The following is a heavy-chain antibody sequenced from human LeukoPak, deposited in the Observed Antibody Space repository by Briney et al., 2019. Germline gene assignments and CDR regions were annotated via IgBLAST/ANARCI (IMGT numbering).Heavy chain of an antibody. J-gene: IGHJ5*02. CDR3: ARDTLIYGSGVNWFDP. V-gene: IGHV3-30*04. D-gene: IGHD3-10*01. CDR1: GFTFGDYP. Sequence: PGRSLRLSCTASGFTFGDYPMHWVRQAPGKGLEWVAVISEDGRNKYYADSVKGRFTISRDKSKNTLYLQMNSLRPEDTAVYYCARDTLIYGSGVNWFDPWGQGTLVTVSS. CDR2: ISEDGRNK.